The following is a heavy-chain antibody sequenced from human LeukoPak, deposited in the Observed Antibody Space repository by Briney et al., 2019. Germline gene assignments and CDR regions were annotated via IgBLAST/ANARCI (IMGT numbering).Heavy chain of an antibody. CDR2: IWYVGSNK. CDR3: AKDHSSSWSNFDY. V-gene: IGHV3-33*06. D-gene: IGHD6-13*01. Sequence: PGTSLRLSCAASGFTFSSYGMHRVRQAPGKGLEWVAVIWYVGSNKYYADSVKGRFTISRDNSKNTLYLQMNSLRAEDTAVYYCAKDHSSSWSNFDYWGQGTLVTVSS. J-gene: IGHJ4*02. CDR1: GFTFSSYG.